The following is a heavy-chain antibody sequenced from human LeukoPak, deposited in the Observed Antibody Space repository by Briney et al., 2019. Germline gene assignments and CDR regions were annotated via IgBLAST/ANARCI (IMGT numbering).Heavy chain of an antibody. CDR2: IYYSGST. J-gene: IGHJ3*02. Sequence: SETLSLTCTVSGGSISSSSYYWGWIRQPLGKGLEWIGSIYYSGSTYYNPSLKSRVTISIDTSKNQFSLKLNSVTAADTALYYCARAIAGSPDAFDIWDQGTMVTVSS. CDR3: ARAIAGSPDAFDI. D-gene: IGHD3-16*02. V-gene: IGHV4-39*07. CDR1: GGSISSSSYY.